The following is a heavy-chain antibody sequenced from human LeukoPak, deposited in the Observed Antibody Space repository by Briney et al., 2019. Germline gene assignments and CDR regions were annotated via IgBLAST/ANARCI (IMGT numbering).Heavy chain of an antibody. CDR2: IKQDESET. CDR3: ARISTAVAGADY. V-gene: IGHV3-7*01. J-gene: IGHJ4*02. Sequence: PGGSLRLSCGAFGFTFSRSWMSWVRQAPGMGLEWVANIKQDESETYYVDSVKGRFTVSRDNTKNSLYLQMDSLRAEDTAVYYCARISTAVAGADYWGQGTLVTVSS. CDR1: GFTFSRSW. D-gene: IGHD6-19*01.